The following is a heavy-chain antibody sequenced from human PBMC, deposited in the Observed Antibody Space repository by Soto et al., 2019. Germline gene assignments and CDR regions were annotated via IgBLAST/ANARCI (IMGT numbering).Heavy chain of an antibody. V-gene: IGHV4-59*01. J-gene: IGHJ4*02. CDR2: VYYTGTT. CDR3: ARDLAAVPRAFDY. CDR1: GGSISSYF. D-gene: IGHD6-13*01. Sequence: LSVTFTVSGGSISSYFYIWVRQPPGKGLEWIGSVYYTGTTDYNPSLKSRVTISVDTSKTQFSLNLRSVTAADTAVYYCARDLAAVPRAFDYWGRGTLVTVSS.